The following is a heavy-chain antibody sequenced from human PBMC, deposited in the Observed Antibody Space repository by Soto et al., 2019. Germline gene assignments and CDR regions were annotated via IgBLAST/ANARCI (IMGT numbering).Heavy chain of an antibody. D-gene: IGHD2-15*01. CDR2: IYYSGST. Sequence: SETLSLTCTVSGGSISSYYWSWIRQPPGKGLEWIGYIYYSGSTNYNPSLKSRVTISVDTSKNQFSLKLSSVTAADTAVYYCARAPIDCSGGSCYSVSGFDYWGQGTLVTVSS. J-gene: IGHJ4*02. CDR1: GGSISSYY. CDR3: ARAPIDCSGGSCYSVSGFDY. V-gene: IGHV4-59*01.